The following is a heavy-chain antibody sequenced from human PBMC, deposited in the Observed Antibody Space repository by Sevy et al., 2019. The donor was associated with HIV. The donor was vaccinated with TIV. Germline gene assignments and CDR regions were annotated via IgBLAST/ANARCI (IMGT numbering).Heavy chain of an antibody. CDR3: YMTTADESGY. Sequence: SETLSLTCTVSGGSISSYYWSWIRQPPGKGLEWIGYIYYSGSTKYNPSLKSRVTISVDTSKNQFSLKLSSVTAADTAVYYCYMTTADESGYWGQGTLVTVSS. J-gene: IGHJ4*02. V-gene: IGHV4-59*01. CDR1: GGSISSYY. D-gene: IGHD4-17*01. CDR2: IYYSGST.